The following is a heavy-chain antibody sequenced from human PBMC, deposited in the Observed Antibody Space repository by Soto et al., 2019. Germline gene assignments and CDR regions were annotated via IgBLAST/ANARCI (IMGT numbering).Heavy chain of an antibody. J-gene: IGHJ6*02. D-gene: IGHD3-10*01. CDR1: GGSFSGYY. CDR2: IDHSGSS. Sequence: PSETLSLTCDVYGGSFSGYYWNWIRQSPEKGLEWIGEIDHSGSSSFNPSLKSRVTISVDTSKNQFSLKLSSVTAADTAVYYCVRQGFGRLHGLVDAWGQGTTVTVSS. CDR3: VRQGFGRLHGLVDA. V-gene: IGHV4-34*01.